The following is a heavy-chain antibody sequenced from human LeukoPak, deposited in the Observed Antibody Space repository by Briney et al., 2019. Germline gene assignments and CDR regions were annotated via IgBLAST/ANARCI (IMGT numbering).Heavy chain of an antibody. CDR2: ISYDGSNK. CDR1: GFTFSSYA. D-gene: IGHD4-17*01. Sequence: GRSLRLSCAASGFTFSSYAMHWVRQAPGKGLEWVAVISYDGSNKYYADSMKGRFTISRDNSKNTLYLQMNSLRAEDTAVYYCARVGGTVTYDAFDIWGQGTMVTVSS. CDR3: ARVGGTVTYDAFDI. V-gene: IGHV3-30-3*01. J-gene: IGHJ3*02.